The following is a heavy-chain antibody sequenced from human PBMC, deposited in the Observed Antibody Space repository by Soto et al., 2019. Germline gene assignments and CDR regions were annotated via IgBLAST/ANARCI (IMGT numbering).Heavy chain of an antibody. CDR1: GYTFTSYD. CDR2: MNPNSGNT. V-gene: IGHV1-8*01. CDR3: ARGARDFWSGYYVVYRMDV. D-gene: IGHD3-3*01. J-gene: IGHJ6*02. Sequence: ASVKVSCKASGYTFTSYDINWVRQATGQGLEWMGWMNPNSGNTGYAQKFQGRVTMTRNTSISTAYMELSSLRSEDTAVYYCARGARDFWSGYYVVYRMDVWGQGTTVTVSS.